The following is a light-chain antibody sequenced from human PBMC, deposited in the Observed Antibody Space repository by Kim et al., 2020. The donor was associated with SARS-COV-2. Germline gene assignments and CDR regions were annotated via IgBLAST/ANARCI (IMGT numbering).Light chain of an antibody. Sequence: GQSITISCTGTSSDVGGYNYVSWYQQHPGKAPKLMIYDVNKRPSGVSTRFSGSESGNTASLTISGLQAEDEADYYCSSYTSSDSYVFGSGTKVTVL. CDR3: SSYTSSDSYV. J-gene: IGLJ1*01. CDR1: SSDVGGYNY. V-gene: IGLV2-14*04. CDR2: DVN.